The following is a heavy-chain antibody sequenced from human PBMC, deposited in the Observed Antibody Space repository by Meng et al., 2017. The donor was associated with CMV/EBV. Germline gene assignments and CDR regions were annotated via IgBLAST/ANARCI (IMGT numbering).Heavy chain of an antibody. CDR3: TKEGDYGDNSGAFDI. CDR2: IWYNGSNK. V-gene: IGHV3-33*06. CDR1: GFNFRNYG. Sequence: SGFNFRNYGMPWVRQAPGKGLEWVAVIWYNGSNKYYAESVKGRFTISRDNSKNTLYLQMNSLRVEDTAVYYCTKEGDYGDNSGAFDIWGKG. J-gene: IGHJ3*02. D-gene: IGHD4-23*01.